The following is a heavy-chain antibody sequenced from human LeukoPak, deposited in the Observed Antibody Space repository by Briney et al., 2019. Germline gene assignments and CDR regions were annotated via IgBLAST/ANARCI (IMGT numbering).Heavy chain of an antibody. CDR1: GYTFTSYG. V-gene: IGHV1-18*01. CDR2: ISAYNGNT. CDR3: ARDFDDGHTISGVVTLNTYYFDY. J-gene: IGHJ4*02. Sequence: GASVKVSCKASGYTFTSYGISWVRQAPGQGLEWMGWISAYNGNTNYAQKLQGRVTMTTDTSTSTAYMELRSLRSDDTAVYYCARDFDDGHTISGVVTLNTYYFDYWGQGTLVTVSS. D-gene: IGHD3-3*01.